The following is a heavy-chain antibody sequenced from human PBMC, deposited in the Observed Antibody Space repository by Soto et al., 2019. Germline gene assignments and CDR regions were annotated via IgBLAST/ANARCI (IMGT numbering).Heavy chain of an antibody. CDR1: GDTFSSYA. CDR3: ASCSYTGGYYEGNWFDP. D-gene: IGHD1-26*01. V-gene: IGHV1-69*13. CDR2: INPINGTA. J-gene: IGHJ5*02. Sequence: SVKVSCKASGDTFSSYAISWVRQAPGQGLEWMGGINPINGTAKYAQTFQGRVTNNADESTSTAYMELGSLRSEDTAVYYCASCSYTGGYYEGNWFDPWGQGTLVTVSS.